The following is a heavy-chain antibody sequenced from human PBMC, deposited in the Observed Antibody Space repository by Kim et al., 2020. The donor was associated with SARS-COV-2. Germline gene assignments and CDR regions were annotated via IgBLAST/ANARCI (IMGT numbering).Heavy chain of an antibody. D-gene: IGHD1-26*01. V-gene: IGHV3-9*01. Sequence: VKGRFTITRDNAKNSLYLQMNSLRAEDTALYYCAKERLGSSGYYYGMDVWGQGTTVTVSS. J-gene: IGHJ6*02. CDR3: AKERLGSSGYYYGMDV.